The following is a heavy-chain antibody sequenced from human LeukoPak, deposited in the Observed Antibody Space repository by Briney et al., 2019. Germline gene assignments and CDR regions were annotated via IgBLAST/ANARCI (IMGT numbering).Heavy chain of an antibody. CDR2: INPKSGGT. CDR3: AREGSGLYCSSTSCTGYYMDV. D-gene: IGHD2-2*01. J-gene: IGHJ6*03. Sequence: ASVKVSCKASGYTFTGYYMHWVRQAPGQGLEWMGWINPKSGGTNYAQKFQGRVTMTRDTSISTAYMELSRLRSDDTAVYYCAREGSGLYCSSTSCTGYYMDVWGKGTTVTVSS. CDR1: GYTFTGYY. V-gene: IGHV1-2*02.